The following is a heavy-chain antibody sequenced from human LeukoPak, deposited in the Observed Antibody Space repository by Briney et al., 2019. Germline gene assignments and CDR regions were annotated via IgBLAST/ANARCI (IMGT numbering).Heavy chain of an antibody. CDR3: AKSDGTSWYRFDY. CDR2: ISVSGGNT. CDR1: GFTFSSYA. Sequence: PGESLRLSCAASGFTFSSYAMSWVRQAPGKGLEWVSVISVSGGNTNYVNSAKGRFSISRDNSKNTLSLQMNSLRVEDTAVYYCAKSDGTSWYRFDYWGQGTLVTVSS. J-gene: IGHJ4*02. V-gene: IGHV3-23*01. D-gene: IGHD6-13*01.